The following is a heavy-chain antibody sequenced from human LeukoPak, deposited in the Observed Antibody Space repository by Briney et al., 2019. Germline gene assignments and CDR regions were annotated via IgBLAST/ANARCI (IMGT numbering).Heavy chain of an antibody. J-gene: IGHJ4*02. Sequence: SETLSLTCTVSGGSISSYYCSWIRQPAGKGPEWIGRIYTSGSTNYNPSLKSRVTMSVDTSKNQFSLKLSSVTAADTAVYYCARGSCSSTSCYLDYWGQGTLVTVSS. CDR2: IYTSGST. CDR3: ARGSCSSTSCYLDY. D-gene: IGHD2-2*01. CDR1: GGSISSYY. V-gene: IGHV4-4*07.